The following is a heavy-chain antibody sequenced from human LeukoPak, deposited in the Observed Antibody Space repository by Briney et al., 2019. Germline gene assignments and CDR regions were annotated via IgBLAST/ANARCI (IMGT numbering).Heavy chain of an antibody. Sequence: PGGSLRLSCTASGFSFSSYNISWVRQAPGKGLEWVSYISRGSTTIYYADSLKGRFTISRDNAKNSLYLEMNSLRAEDTAVYYCAISSSYNYFDYWGQGTLVTVSS. D-gene: IGHD2-15*01. J-gene: IGHJ4*02. V-gene: IGHV3-48*01. CDR2: ISRGSTTI. CDR3: AISSSYNYFDY. CDR1: GFSFSSYN.